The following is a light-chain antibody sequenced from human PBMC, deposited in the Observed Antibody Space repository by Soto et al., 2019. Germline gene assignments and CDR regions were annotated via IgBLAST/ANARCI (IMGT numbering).Light chain of an antibody. Sequence: EIALTQSPGTLSLSPGERATLSCRASQGVGSKYLAWYQQKPGQAPRLLIYAASTRATGIPDRFSGSGSGTDFTLTISSLEPEDFAVYYCQQYVNSPGITFGQGTRLEIK. J-gene: IGKJ5*01. V-gene: IGKV3-20*01. CDR2: AAS. CDR3: QQYVNSPGIT. CDR1: QGVGSKY.